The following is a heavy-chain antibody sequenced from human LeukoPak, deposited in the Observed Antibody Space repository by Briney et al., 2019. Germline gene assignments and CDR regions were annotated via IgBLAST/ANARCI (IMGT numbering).Heavy chain of an antibody. D-gene: IGHD3-10*01. CDR3: ARDNFHQEVRGPPLGY. V-gene: IGHV3-33*01. CDR2: IWYDGSNK. CDR1: GFTFSSYG. Sequence: GGSLRLSCAASGFTFSSYGTHWVRQAPGKGLEWVAVIWYDGSNKYYADSVKGRFTISRDNSKNTLYLQMNSLRAEDTAVYYCARDNFHQEVRGPPLGYWGQGTLVTVSS. J-gene: IGHJ4*02.